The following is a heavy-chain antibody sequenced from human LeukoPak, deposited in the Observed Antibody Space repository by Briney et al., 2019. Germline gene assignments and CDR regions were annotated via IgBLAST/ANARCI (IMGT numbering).Heavy chain of an antibody. D-gene: IGHD3-10*01. CDR3: AKDIGSRGMVRGVIPRFAFDI. CDR1: GFTFDDYA. J-gene: IGHJ3*02. CDR2: ISWNSGSI. V-gene: IGHV3-9*01. Sequence: PGGSLRLSCAASGFTFDDYAMHWVRQAPGKGLEWVSGISWNSGSIGYADSVKGRFTISRDNAKNSLYLQMNSLRAEDTALYYCAKDIGSRGMVRGVIPRFAFDIWGQGTMVTVSS.